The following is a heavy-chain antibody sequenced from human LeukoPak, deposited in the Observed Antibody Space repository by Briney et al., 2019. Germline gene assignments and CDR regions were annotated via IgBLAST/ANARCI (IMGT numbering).Heavy chain of an antibody. J-gene: IGHJ4*02. CDR3: ARVPYYYDSSGYPGDDY. CDR1: GFTFSDYY. CDR2: ISSSGSTI. Sequence: PGGSLRLSCAASGFTFSDYYMSWIRQAPGKGLEWVSYISSSGSTIYYADSVKGRFTISRDNAKNSLYLQMSSLRAEGTAVYYCARVPYYYDSSGYPGDDYWGQGTLVTVSS. V-gene: IGHV3-11*01. D-gene: IGHD3-22*01.